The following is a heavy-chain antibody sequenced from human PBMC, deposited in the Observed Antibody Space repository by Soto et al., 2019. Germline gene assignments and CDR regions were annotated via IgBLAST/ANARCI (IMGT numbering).Heavy chain of an antibody. J-gene: IGHJ4*02. CDR3: AKEQATAKPEGVDF. V-gene: IGHV1-2*02. Sequence: ASVKVSCKASGYTFSDYYIHWVRQAPGQGLEWMGWINPNSGGTKYAPKFQGGVTMTRDTSITTAYMELSRLRSGDTAVYYCAKEQATAKPEGVDFWGQGTLVTVSS. CDR1: GYTFSDYY. CDR2: INPNSGGT. D-gene: IGHD1-1*01.